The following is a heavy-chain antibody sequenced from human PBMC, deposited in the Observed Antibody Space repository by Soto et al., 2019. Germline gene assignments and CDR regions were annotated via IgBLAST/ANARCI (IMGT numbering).Heavy chain of an antibody. CDR2: ISSSSSSV. V-gene: IGHV3-48*01. D-gene: IGHD3-16*02. Sequence: GGSLRLSCAASGFTFSSYSMNWVRQAPGKGLEWVSYISSSSSSVHYADSVKGRFTISRDNARNSLYLQLNSLRAEDTAVYYCARADDYVWGSYRYGYFDYWGQGTLVTVSS. CDR3: ARADDYVWGSYRYGYFDY. CDR1: GFTFSSYS. J-gene: IGHJ4*02.